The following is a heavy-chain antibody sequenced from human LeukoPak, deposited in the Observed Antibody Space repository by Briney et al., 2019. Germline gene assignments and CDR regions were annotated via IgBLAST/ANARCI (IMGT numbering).Heavy chain of an antibody. CDR3: ARDGAAAGLEYFQH. CDR1: GFTFSSYA. V-gene: IGHV3-30-3*01. D-gene: IGHD6-13*01. CDR2: ISYDGSNK. Sequence: PGRSLRLSCAASGFTFSSYAIHWVRQAPGKGLEWVAVISYDGSNKYYADSVKGRFTISRDNSKNTLYLQMNSLRAEDTAVYYCARDGAAAGLEYFQHWGQGTLVTVSS. J-gene: IGHJ1*01.